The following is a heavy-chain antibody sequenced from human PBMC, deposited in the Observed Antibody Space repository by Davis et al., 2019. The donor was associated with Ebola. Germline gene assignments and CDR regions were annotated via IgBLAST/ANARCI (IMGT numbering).Heavy chain of an antibody. J-gene: IGHJ6*02. V-gene: IGHV1-2*02. CDR2: IDPDTIGT. CDR1: GYTFTGYF. Sequence: ASVKVSCKASGYTFTGYFIHWVRQAPGQGLEWMGWIDPDTIGTNYAQKFQGRVSMTRDTSISTAYLELSRLTPDDPAVYYCARAVTISLVMDVWGQGTTVTVSS. CDR3: ARAVTISLVMDV. D-gene: IGHD3-3*01.